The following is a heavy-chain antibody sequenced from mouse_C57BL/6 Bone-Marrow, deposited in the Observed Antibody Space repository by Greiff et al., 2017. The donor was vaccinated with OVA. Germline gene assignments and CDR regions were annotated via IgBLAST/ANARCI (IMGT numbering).Heavy chain of an antibody. V-gene: IGHV1-53*01. D-gene: IGHD1-1*01. J-gene: IGHJ1*03. CDR3: ARLLQVVAQGYFDV. CDR1: GYTFTSYW. CDR2: INPSNGGT. Sequence: QVQLQQSGTELVKPGASVKLSCKASGYTFTSYWMHWVKQRPGQGLEWIGNINPSNGGTNYNEKFKSKATLTVDKSSSTAYMQLSSLTSEDSAVYYCARLLQVVAQGYFDVWGTGTTVTVSS.